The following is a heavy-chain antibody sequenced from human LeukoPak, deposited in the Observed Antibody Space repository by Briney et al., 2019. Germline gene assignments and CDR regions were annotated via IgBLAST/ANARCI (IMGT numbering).Heavy chain of an antibody. CDR3: ATARTGTTPWDY. Sequence: GGSLRLSCAASGFTFSSYAMNWVRQAPGKGLEWVSAITGSGGRTYYADSVKGRFTISRDNSKNTLYLQMNSLRAEDTAIYYCATARTGTTPWDYWGQGTLVTVSS. CDR2: ITGSGGRT. D-gene: IGHD1-1*01. CDR1: GFTFSSYA. J-gene: IGHJ4*02. V-gene: IGHV3-23*01.